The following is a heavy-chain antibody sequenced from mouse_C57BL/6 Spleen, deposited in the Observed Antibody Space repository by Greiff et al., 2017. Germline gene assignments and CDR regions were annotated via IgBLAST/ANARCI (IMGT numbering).Heavy chain of an antibody. CDR3: ARDDYDGYFDV. Sequence: VQLQQSGPELVKPGASVKISCKASGYAFSSSWMNWVKQRPGKGLEWIGRIYPGDGDTNYNGKFKGKATLTADKSSSTAYMQRSSLTSEDSAVYCCARDDYDGYFDVWGTGTTVTVSS. CDR1: GYAFSSSW. V-gene: IGHV1-82*01. CDR2: IYPGDGDT. D-gene: IGHD2-4*01. J-gene: IGHJ1*03.